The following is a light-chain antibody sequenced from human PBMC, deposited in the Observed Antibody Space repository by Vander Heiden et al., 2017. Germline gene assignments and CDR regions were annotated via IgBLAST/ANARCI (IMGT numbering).Light chain of an antibody. Sequence: QSVLTQPPSASVTPAQGVTISCAGSSSNSGSKSVNWYQQRPGTAPKLLIYSNNQRPSGVPDRFSGSKSGTSASLAISGLQSEDEADYYCAAWDDSLNGYVFGTGTKVTVL. CDR1: SSNSGSKS. J-gene: IGLJ1*01. CDR2: SNN. V-gene: IGLV1-44*01. CDR3: AAWDDSLNGYV.